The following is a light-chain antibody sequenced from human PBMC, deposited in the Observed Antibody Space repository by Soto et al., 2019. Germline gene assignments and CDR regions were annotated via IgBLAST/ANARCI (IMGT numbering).Light chain of an antibody. J-gene: IGKJ1*01. V-gene: IGKV3-20*01. Sequence: EIVLTQSPGTLSLSPGERATLSCSASQSISSTYLAWYRQKPGQAPRLLIYAASSRATGIPDRFSGSGSGIDFTLTISRLEPEDFAVFYCQQYYASSWTFGQGTKVDIK. CDR2: AAS. CDR1: QSISSTY. CDR3: QQYYASSWT.